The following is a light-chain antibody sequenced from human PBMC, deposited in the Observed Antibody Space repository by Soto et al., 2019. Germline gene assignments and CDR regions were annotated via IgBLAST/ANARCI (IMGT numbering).Light chain of an antibody. V-gene: IGKV3-15*01. J-gene: IGKJ4*01. CDR1: QSVSSN. CDR3: QQYNNWPLT. Sequence: EIVMTQSPATLSVSPGERATLSCRASQSVSSNFAWYQQKPGQAPRLLIYGASTRATGIPASFSGSGSGTEFTLTISGLQSEDFAVYYGQQYNNWPLTFGGGTKVEIK. CDR2: GAS.